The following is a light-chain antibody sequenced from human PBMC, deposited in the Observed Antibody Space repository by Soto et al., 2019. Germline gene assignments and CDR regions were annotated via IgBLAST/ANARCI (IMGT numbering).Light chain of an antibody. CDR2: KAS. Sequence: DIQMTQSPSTLSASVGDRVTITCRASQSISSWLAWYQQKPGKAPKLLIYKASSLESGVPSRFSGSGSGTEFTLTISSLQPDDFAVYYCQLYGGSHMFSFGQGTKLEIK. J-gene: IGKJ2*01. V-gene: IGKV1-5*03. CDR1: QSISSW. CDR3: QLYGGSHMFS.